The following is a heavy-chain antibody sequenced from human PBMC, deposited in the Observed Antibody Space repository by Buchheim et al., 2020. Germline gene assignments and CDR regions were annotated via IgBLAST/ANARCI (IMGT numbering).Heavy chain of an antibody. D-gene: IGHD3-10*01. CDR2: ISYDGSNK. CDR3: AKESGGYYYYGMDV. J-gene: IGHJ6*02. CDR1: GFTFSSYG. Sequence: QVQLVESGGGVVQPGRSLRLSCAASGFTFSSYGMHWVRQAPGKGLEWVAVISYDGSNKYYADSVKGRFTISRDNSKNTPYLQMNSLRAEDTAVYYCAKESGGYYYYGMDVWGQGTT. V-gene: IGHV3-30*18.